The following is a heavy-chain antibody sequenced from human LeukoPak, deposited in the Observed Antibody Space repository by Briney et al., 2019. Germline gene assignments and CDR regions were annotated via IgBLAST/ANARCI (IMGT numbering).Heavy chain of an antibody. D-gene: IGHD3-22*01. CDR2: IYTSGST. Sequence: SGTLSLTCTVSGNSISSGDNYWSWIRQPAGKGLEWIGRIYTSGSTNYNPSLKSRVTISGDTSKNQFSLRLSSVTAADTAVYYCARASYSYDINGWVPFDYWGQGTLVTVSS. J-gene: IGHJ4*02. CDR1: GNSISSGDNY. V-gene: IGHV4-61*02. CDR3: ARASYSYDINGWVPFDY.